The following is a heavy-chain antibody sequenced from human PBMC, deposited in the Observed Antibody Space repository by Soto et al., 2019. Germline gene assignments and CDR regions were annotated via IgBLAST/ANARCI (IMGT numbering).Heavy chain of an antibody. J-gene: IGHJ3*02. V-gene: IGHV4-30-2*01. CDR2: IYHSGST. CDR3: ARGRYDSSGYYHDAFDI. D-gene: IGHD3-22*01. Sequence: QLQLQESGSGLVKPSQTLSLTCAVSGGSISSGGYSWSWIRQPPGKGLEWIGYIYHSGSTYYNPSLKSRVTISVDRSKNQFSLKLSSVTAADTAVYYCARGRYDSSGYYHDAFDIWGQGTMVTVSS. CDR1: GGSISSGGYS.